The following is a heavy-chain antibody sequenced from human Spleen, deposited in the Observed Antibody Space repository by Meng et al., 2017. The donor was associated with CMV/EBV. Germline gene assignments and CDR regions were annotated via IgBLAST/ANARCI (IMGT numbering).Heavy chain of an antibody. D-gene: IGHD3-3*01. CDR3: AGEKGELWSGHTLDF. CDR2: INEDGSEI. J-gene: IGHJ4*02. CDR1: GFTFNENY. Sequence: GESLKISCGGSGFTFNENYMTWVRQAPGKGLEWVATINEDGSEIYYVDSVKGRFTISRDNVKSSLYLQMNSLRVEDTAVYYCAGEKGELWSGHTLDFWGQGTLVTVSS. V-gene: IGHV3-7*01.